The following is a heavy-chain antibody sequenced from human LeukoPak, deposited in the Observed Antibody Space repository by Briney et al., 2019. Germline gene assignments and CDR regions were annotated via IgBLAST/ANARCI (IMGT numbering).Heavy chain of an antibody. CDR3: TTTMVRGVIPVDY. V-gene: IGHV3-30*04. J-gene: IGHJ4*02. D-gene: IGHD3-10*01. CDR1: GFTFSTYA. CDR2: ISYDGSNK. Sequence: PGGSLRLSCAASGFTFSTYAMHWVRQAPGKGLEWVAAISYDGSNKNYADSVKGRFTISRDNSKNTLYLQMNSLKTEDTAVYYCTTTMVRGVIPVDYWGQGTLVTVSS.